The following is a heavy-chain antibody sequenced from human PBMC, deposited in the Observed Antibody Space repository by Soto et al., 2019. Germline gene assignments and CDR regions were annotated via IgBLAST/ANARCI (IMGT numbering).Heavy chain of an antibody. D-gene: IGHD2-15*01. V-gene: IGHV4-39*01. Sequence: QLQLQESGPGLVKPSETLSLTCTVSGGSISSSSYYWGWIRQPPGKGLEWIGSIYYSGSTYYNPSLKSRVTISVDTSKNQFSLKLSSGTAADTAVYYSARHPNCSGGSCPLIFDYWGQGTLVTVSS. CDR2: IYYSGST. CDR1: GGSISSSSYY. J-gene: IGHJ4*02. CDR3: ARHPNCSGGSCPLIFDY.